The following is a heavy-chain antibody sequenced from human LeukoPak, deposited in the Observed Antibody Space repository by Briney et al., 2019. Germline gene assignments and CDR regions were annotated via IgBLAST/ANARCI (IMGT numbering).Heavy chain of an antibody. CDR1: GFTFSDYY. V-gene: IGHV3-11*01. CDR3: ARAIGYCSGGSCYSGFGWFDP. CDR2: ISSSGSTI. D-gene: IGHD2-15*01. J-gene: IGHJ5*02. Sequence: PGGSLRLSCAASGFTFSDYYMSWIRQAPGKGLEWVSYISSSGSTIYHADSVKGRFTISRDNAKNSLYLQMNSLRAEDTAVYYCARAIGYCSGGSCYSGFGWFDPWGQGTLVTVSS.